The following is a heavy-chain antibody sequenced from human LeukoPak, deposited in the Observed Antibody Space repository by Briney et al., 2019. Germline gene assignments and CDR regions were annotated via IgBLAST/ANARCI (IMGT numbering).Heavy chain of an antibody. D-gene: IGHD6-19*01. CDR1: GFTFSSYA. CDR3: ARGRSQWLVRVSVY. V-gene: IGHV3-23*01. CDR2: ISGSGGST. J-gene: IGHJ4*02. Sequence: GGSLRLSCAASGFTFSSYAMSWVRQAPGKGLEWVSAISGSGGSTYYADFVKGRFTISRDNSKNTLYLQMNSLRAEDTAVYYCARGRSQWLVRVSVYWGQGTLVTVSS.